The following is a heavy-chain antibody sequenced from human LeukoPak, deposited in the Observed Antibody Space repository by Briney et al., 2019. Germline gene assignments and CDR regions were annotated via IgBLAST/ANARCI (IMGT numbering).Heavy chain of an antibody. CDR2: ISGSGGSA. CDR3: AKIGGYGSSGYRY. CDR1: GFTFSSYA. V-gene: IGHV3-23*01. D-gene: IGHD3-22*01. J-gene: IGHJ4*02. Sequence: GGSLRVSRAASGFTFSSYAMSWVRQAPGKGLEWVSAISGSGGSAYYADSVKGRFTISRDNSKNTLYLQMNSLRAEDTAVYYCAKIGGYGSSGYRYWGQGTLVSVSS.